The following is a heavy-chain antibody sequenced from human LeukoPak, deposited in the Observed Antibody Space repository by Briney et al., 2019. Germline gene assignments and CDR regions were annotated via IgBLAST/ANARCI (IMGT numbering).Heavy chain of an antibody. J-gene: IGHJ4*02. CDR2: IYYSGST. CDR3: AITYYYDSSGHTLFDY. Sequence: PSETLSLTCTVSGGSISSGGYYWSWIRQHPGKGLEWIGYIYYSGSTYYNPSLKSRVTISVDTSKNQFSLKLSSVTAADTAVYYCAITYYYDSSGHTLFDYWGQGTLVTVSS. D-gene: IGHD3-22*01. CDR1: GGSISSGGYY. V-gene: IGHV4-31*03.